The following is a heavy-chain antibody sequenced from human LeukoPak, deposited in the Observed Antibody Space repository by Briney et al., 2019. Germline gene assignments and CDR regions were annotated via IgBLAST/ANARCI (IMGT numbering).Heavy chain of an antibody. Sequence: PSETLSLTCTVSGGSISSSSYYWGWIRQPPGKGLEWIGSIYYSGSTYYNPSLKSRVTISVDTSKNQFSLKLSSETAADTAVYYCARGQSFGSSYYFDYWGQGTLVTVSS. J-gene: IGHJ4*02. V-gene: IGHV4-39*07. CDR1: GGSISSSSYY. CDR2: IYYSGST. CDR3: ARGQSFGSSYYFDY. D-gene: IGHD3-10*01.